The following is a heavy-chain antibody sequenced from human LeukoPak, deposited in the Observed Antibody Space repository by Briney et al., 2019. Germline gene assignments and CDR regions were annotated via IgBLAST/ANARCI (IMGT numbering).Heavy chain of an antibody. CDR1: GGTFSSYA. V-gene: IGHV1-69*04. CDR2: IIPIFGIA. D-gene: IGHD5-24*01. J-gene: IGHJ4*02. CDR3: AREDGRDGYNFDY. Sequence: SVKVSCKASGGTFSSYAISWVRQAPGQGLEWMGRIIPIFGIANYAQKFQGRVTITADKSTSTAYMELSSLRSEDTAVYYCAREDGRDGYNFDYWGQGTLVTVSS.